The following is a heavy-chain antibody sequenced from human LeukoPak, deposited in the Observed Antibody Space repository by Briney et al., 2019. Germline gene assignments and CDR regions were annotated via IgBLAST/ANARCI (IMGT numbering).Heavy chain of an antibody. D-gene: IGHD5-24*01. CDR3: ARGRGYNSFDY. Sequence: SETLSLTCAVYGGSFSGYFWSWIRQSPGKGLEWIGEINHSGSTNYNASLKSRVTISVDASKNQFSLKLSSVTAADTAVYYCARGRGYNSFDYWGQGTLVTVSS. CDR1: GGSFSGYF. V-gene: IGHV4-34*01. J-gene: IGHJ4*02. CDR2: INHSGST.